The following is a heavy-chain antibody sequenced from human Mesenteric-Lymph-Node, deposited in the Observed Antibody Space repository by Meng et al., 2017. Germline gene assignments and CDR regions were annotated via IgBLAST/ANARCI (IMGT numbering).Heavy chain of an antibody. Sequence: QVALQESGPGLLRPSDTLSLPCTVSGASVTTDNYYWSWIRQPPGKRLEWIGYFYTTGLTNYNPSLKSRVSISVDTFNNQFSLKLNSVTAADTAVYYCAVWSGSYYPNWGQGTLVTVSS. D-gene: IGHD1-26*01. V-gene: IGHV4-61*01. CDR1: GASVTTDNYY. CDR3: AVWSGSYYPN. CDR2: FYTTGLT. J-gene: IGHJ4*02.